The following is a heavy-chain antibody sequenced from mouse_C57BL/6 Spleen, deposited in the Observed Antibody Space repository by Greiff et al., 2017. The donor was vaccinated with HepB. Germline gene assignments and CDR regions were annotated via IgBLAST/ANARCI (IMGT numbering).Heavy chain of an antibody. V-gene: IGHV1-55*01. Sequence: VQLQQPGAELVKPGASVKMSCKASGYTFTSYWITWVKQRPGQGLEWIGDIYPGSGSTNYNEKFKSKATLTVDTSSSTAYMQLSSLTSEDSAVYYCARGYGNYDDYAMDYWGQGTSVTVSS. J-gene: IGHJ4*01. CDR2: IYPGSGST. CDR3: ARGYGNYDDYAMDY. CDR1: GYTFTSYW. D-gene: IGHD2-10*02.